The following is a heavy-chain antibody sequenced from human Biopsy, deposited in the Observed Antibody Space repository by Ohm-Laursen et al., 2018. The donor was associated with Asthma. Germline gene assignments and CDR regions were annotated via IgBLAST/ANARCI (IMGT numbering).Heavy chain of an antibody. J-gene: IGHJ4*02. CDR3: ARGDSSNSSHYYFDY. Sequence: SLRLSCTASGFTFSGYVMNWVRQAPGKGLEWVSAITGGNDNTYYADSVKGRFTISRDNSKNTVYLQMNSLTGEDTAVYYCARGDSSNSSHYYFDYWGQGTLVTVSS. CDR1: GFTFSGYV. CDR2: ITGGNDNT. D-gene: IGHD3-22*01. V-gene: IGHV3-23*01.